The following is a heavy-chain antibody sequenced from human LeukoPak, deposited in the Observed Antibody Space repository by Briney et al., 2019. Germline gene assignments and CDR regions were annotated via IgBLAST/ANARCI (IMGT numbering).Heavy chain of an antibody. CDR1: GDSVSSNSAA. J-gene: IGHJ4*02. D-gene: IGHD3-16*01. Sequence: SQTLSLTCAISGDSVSSNSAAWNWIRQSPPRGLEWLGRTYYRSKWYNDYAVSVKSRITINPDTSKNQFSLQLNSVAPEDTAVYYCARVVKARGGEFDYWGQGTLVTVSS. V-gene: IGHV6-1*01. CDR2: TYYRSKWYN. CDR3: ARVVKARGGEFDY.